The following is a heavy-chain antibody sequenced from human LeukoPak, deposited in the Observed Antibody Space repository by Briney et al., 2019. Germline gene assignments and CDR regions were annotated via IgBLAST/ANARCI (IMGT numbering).Heavy chain of an antibody. CDR2: IYYSGST. CDR3: ARGLEPYYFDY. D-gene: IGHD1-1*01. Sequence: SETLSLTCTVSGGSISSYYWSWIRQPPGKGLEWIGYIYYSGSTNYNPSLKSRVTVSVDTSKNRFSLKLSSVTAADTAVYYCARGLEPYYFDYWGQGTLVTVSS. J-gene: IGHJ4*02. V-gene: IGHV4-59*01. CDR1: GGSISSYY.